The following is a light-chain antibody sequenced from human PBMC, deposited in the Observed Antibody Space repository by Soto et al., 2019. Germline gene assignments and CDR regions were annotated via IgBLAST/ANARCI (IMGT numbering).Light chain of an antibody. CDR2: KAS. Sequence: DIQMTQSPSTLPASVGDRVTITCWASQTISSWLAWYQQKPGKAPKLLIYKASTLKSGVPSRFSGSGSGTEFTLTISSLQPDDFATYYCQHYNSYSEAFGQGTKVDI. CDR1: QTISSW. J-gene: IGKJ1*01. V-gene: IGKV1-5*03. CDR3: QHYNSYSEA.